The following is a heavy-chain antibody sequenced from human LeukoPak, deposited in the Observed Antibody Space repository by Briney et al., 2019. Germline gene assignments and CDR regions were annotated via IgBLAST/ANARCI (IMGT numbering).Heavy chain of an antibody. Sequence: GGSLRLSCAASGFTFSNAWMSWVRQAPGKGLEWVGRIKSKTDGGTTDYAAPVKGRFTISRDDSKSTLYLQMNSLKTEDTAVYYCTTLYYYDSSALDWGQGTLVTVSP. V-gene: IGHV3-15*01. CDR1: GFTFSNAW. CDR2: IKSKTDGGTT. D-gene: IGHD3-22*01. J-gene: IGHJ4*02. CDR3: TTLYYYDSSALD.